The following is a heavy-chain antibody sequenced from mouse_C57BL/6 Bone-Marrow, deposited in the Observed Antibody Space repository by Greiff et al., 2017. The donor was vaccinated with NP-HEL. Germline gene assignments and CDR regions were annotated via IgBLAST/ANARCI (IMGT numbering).Heavy chain of an antibody. V-gene: IGHV1-82*01. J-gene: IGHJ1*03. CDR3: ARVYYGNDGTPGGFDV. CDR1: GYAFSSSW. Sequence: VQLQQSGPELVKPGASVKISCKASGYAFSSSWMNWVKQRPGKGLEWIGRIYPGDGDTNYNGKFKGKATLTADKSSSTAYMPLSSLTSDDSAVYFCARVYYGNDGTPGGFDVWGTGTTVTVSS. D-gene: IGHD2-2*01. CDR2: IYPGDGDT.